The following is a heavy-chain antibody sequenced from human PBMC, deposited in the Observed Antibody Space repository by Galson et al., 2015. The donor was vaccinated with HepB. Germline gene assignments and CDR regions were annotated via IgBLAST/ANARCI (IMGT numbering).Heavy chain of an antibody. CDR3: ARDEGITIFGVVINPLGY. V-gene: IGHV3-66*01. J-gene: IGHJ4*02. Sequence: SLRLSCAASGFTVSSNYMSWVRQAPGKGLEWVSVIYSGGSTYYADSVKGRFTISRDNSKNTLYLQMNSLRAEDTAVYYCARDEGITIFGVVINPLGYWGQGTLVTVSS. CDR1: GFTVSSNY. D-gene: IGHD3-3*01. CDR2: IYSGGST.